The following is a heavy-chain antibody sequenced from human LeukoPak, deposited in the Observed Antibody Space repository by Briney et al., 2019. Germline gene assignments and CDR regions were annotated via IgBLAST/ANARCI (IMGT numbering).Heavy chain of an antibody. CDR2: IYYSGST. CDR3: ARGSCSSTSCRRKFDN. Sequence: SETLSLTCTVSGGSISSNPHYWGWIRQTPGKGLEFIGSIYYSGSTYYNPSLKSRVTISVETSKIQFSLKLSSVTAADSAVYYCARGSCSSTSCRRKFDNWGQGTLVTVSS. D-gene: IGHD2-2*01. CDR1: GGSISSNPHY. V-gene: IGHV4-39*07. J-gene: IGHJ4*02.